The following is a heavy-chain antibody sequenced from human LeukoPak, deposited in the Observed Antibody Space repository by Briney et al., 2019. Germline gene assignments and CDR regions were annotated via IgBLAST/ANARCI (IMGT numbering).Heavy chain of an antibody. CDR3: ASHGTYGSGSYYNDLFLGY. D-gene: IGHD3-10*01. CDR2: INPSGGST. CDR1: GYTFTSYY. J-gene: IGHJ4*02. V-gene: IGHV1-46*01. Sequence: GASVKVSCKASGYTFTSYYMHWVRQAPGQGLEWMGIINPSGGSTSYAQKFQGRVTMTRDTSTSTVYMVLSSLRSEDTAVYYCASHGTYGSGSYYNDLFLGYWGQGTLVTVSS.